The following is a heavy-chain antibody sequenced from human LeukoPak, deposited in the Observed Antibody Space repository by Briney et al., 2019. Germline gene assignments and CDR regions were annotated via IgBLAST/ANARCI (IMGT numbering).Heavy chain of an antibody. V-gene: IGHV3-11*05. Sequence: KPGGSLRLSCAASGFTFSDYYMSWIRQAPGKGLEWVSYISSSSSYTNYADSVKGRFTISRDNAKNSLYLQMNSLRAEDTAVYYCARVRTGTTFDYWGQGTLVTVSS. J-gene: IGHJ4*02. CDR3: ARVRTGTTFDY. CDR2: ISSSSSYT. D-gene: IGHD1-1*01. CDR1: GFTFSDYY.